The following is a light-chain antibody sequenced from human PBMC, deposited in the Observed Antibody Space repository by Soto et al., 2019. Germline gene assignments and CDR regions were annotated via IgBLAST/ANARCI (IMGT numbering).Light chain of an antibody. Sequence: DIQMTQSPSSLSASVGDRVTITCRASQGISNYLAWYQQKPGKVPKLLIYAASTLQSGVPSRFSGSGSGPDFTLTISSLQPEDVATYYCQKYNAAPPAFGQATQVPIK. CDR3: QKYNAAPPA. CDR1: QGISNY. V-gene: IGKV1-27*01. J-gene: IGKJ1*01. CDR2: AAS.